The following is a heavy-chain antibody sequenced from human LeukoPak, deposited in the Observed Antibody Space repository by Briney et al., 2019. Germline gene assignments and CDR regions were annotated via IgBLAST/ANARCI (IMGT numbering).Heavy chain of an antibody. V-gene: IGHV1-8*01. CDR1: GYTFTSYD. Sequence: ASVKVSCKASGYTFTSYDINWVRQATGQGLEWMGWMNPNSGNTGYAQKFQGRVTMTRNTSISTAYMELSSPRSEDTAVYYCARGPTIFGVVIKYYYYYGMDVWGQGTTVTVSS. J-gene: IGHJ6*02. D-gene: IGHD3-3*01. CDR3: ARGPTIFGVVIKYYYYYGMDV. CDR2: MNPNSGNT.